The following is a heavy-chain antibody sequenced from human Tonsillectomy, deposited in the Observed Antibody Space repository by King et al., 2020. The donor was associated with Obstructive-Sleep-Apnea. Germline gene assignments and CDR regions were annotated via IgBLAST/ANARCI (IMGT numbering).Heavy chain of an antibody. J-gene: IGHJ4*02. Sequence: TLKESGPTLVKSTQTLTLTCTFSGFSFTTSAVGVGWIRQPPGKALEWLALIYWDNDNRYSPSLKSRLTITKDTSKSQVVLTMTNMGPVDKATYYCVHSDRILFDYWGQGTLVTVSS. CDR3: VHSDRILFDY. D-gene: IGHD2-15*01. CDR2: IYWDNDN. V-gene: IGHV2-5*02. CDR1: GFSFTTSAVG.